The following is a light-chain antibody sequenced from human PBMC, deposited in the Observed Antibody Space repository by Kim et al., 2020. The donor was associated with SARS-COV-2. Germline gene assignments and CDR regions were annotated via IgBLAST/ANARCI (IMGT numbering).Light chain of an antibody. CDR2: RAS. Sequence: SPWLRATVTITCTASQSVTTCLAWYQQKSGKAPTLLIYRASSLESGVPSSFSGSGSGTEFTLTINILQPDDFATYYCQQYYIYWTVGQGTKVDIK. J-gene: IGKJ1*01. CDR3: QQYYIYWT. V-gene: IGKV1-5*03. CDR1: QSVTTC.